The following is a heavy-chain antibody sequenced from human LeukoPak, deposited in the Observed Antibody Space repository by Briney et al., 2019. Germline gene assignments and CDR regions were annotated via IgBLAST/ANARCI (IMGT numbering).Heavy chain of an antibody. J-gene: IGHJ4*02. V-gene: IGHV4-39*07. D-gene: IGHD1-26*01. CDR1: GVSISSTNSY. CDR3: ARKREGPTTGIDY. CDR2: IYSSGST. Sequence: SETLSLTCTVSGVSISSTNSYWGWIRQSPRTGLEWIGNIYSSGSTYYNPSLKGRVTISIDTSENQFSLKLTSVTAADTAVYYCARKREGPTTGIDYWGQGTLVTVSS.